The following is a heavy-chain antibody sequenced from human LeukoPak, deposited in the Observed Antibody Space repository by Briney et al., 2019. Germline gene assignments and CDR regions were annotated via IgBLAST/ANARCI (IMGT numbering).Heavy chain of an antibody. D-gene: IGHD6-6*01. J-gene: IGHJ4*02. CDR1: GYTFTSYG. CDR3: ARVLITILSSSSSYFDY. Sequence: ASVKVSCKASGYTFTSYGISWARQAPGQGLEWMGWISAYNGNTNYAQKLQGRVTMTTDTSTSTAYMELRSLRSDDTAVYYCARVLITILSSSSSYFDYWGQGTLVTVSS. V-gene: IGHV1-18*01. CDR2: ISAYNGNT.